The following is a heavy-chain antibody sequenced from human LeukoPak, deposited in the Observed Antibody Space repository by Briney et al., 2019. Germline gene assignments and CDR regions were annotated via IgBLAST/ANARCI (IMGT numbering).Heavy chain of an antibody. Sequence: PGGSLRLSCAASGFTFSSYSMNWVRQAPGKGLEWVSSISSSSSYIYYPDSVKGRFTISRDNAKNSLYLQMNSLRAEDTAVYYCARDRRLGYCSSTSCGHAFDIWGQGTMVTVSS. V-gene: IGHV3-21*01. CDR2: ISSSSSYI. D-gene: IGHD2-2*01. CDR3: ARDRRLGYCSSTSCGHAFDI. J-gene: IGHJ3*02. CDR1: GFTFSSYS.